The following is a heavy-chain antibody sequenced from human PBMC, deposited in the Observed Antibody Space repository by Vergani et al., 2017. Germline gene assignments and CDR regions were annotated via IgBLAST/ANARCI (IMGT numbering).Heavy chain of an antibody. CDR2: IDPSDSYT. D-gene: IGHD4-23*01. CDR1: GYSFTSYW. J-gene: IGHJ5*02. CDR3: ARRMYGGNWDYNWFDP. V-gene: IGHV5-10-1*01. Sequence: EVQLVQSGAEVKKPGESLRISCKGSGYSFTSYWISWVRQMPGKGLEWMGRIDPSDSYTNYSPSFQGHVTISADKSISTAYLQWSSLKASDTAMYYCARRMYGGNWDYNWFDPWGQGTLVTVSS.